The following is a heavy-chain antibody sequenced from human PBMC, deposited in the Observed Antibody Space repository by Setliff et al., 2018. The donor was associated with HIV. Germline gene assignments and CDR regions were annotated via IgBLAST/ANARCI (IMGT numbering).Heavy chain of an antibody. CDR2: IYYSGST. J-gene: IGHJ4*02. V-gene: IGHV4-59*01. Sequence: PSETLSLTCSVTGGSIINYFWGWIRMPPGKGLEWIGYIYYSGSTDYNPSLKSRVTIPVDTSKNQVSLKLNSVTAADTAVYYCARSPGVDTNMAFDYWGQGTLVTVSS. CDR1: GGSIINYF. CDR3: ARSPGVDTNMAFDY. D-gene: IGHD5-18*01.